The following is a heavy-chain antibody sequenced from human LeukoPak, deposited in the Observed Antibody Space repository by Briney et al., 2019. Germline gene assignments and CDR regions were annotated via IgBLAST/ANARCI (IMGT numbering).Heavy chain of an antibody. Sequence: SETPSLTCTVSGGSISSSSYYWGWIRQPPGKGLEWIGSIYYSGSTYYNPSLKSRVTVSIDTSNNQFSLKLSSVTAADTAVYYCARDRLGIAAAGTSGMDVWGQGTTVTVSS. CDR1: GGSISSSSYY. V-gene: IGHV4-39*07. D-gene: IGHD6-13*01. CDR2: IYYSGST. CDR3: ARDRLGIAAAGTSGMDV. J-gene: IGHJ6*02.